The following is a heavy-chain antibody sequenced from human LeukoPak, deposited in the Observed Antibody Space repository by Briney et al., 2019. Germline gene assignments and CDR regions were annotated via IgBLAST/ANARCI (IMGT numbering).Heavy chain of an antibody. V-gene: IGHV3-49*04. D-gene: IGHD3-10*01. Sequence: PGRSLRLSCTGSGFTFGDYALSWVRQAPGGGGEWGSFIGNKAYGGTTDYAASVKGRFTISRDDSKSIAYLQMNSMKTEDTAVYYCSRDNYYDSPRPFDPWGQGTLVTVSS. CDR3: SRDNYYDSPRPFDP. J-gene: IGHJ5*02. CDR2: IGNKAYGGTT. CDR1: GFTFGDYA.